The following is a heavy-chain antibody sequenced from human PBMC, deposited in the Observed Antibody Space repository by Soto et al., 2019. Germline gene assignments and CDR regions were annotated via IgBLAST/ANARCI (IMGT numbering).Heavy chain of an antibody. J-gene: IGHJ6*02. CDR3: AKGGYCSSTSCYSAPSEV. D-gene: IGHD2-2*02. V-gene: IGHV3-23*01. CDR2: ISGSGGST. Sequence: GGSLRLSCAVSGFTFSSYAMSWVRQAPGKGLEWVSGISGSGGSTYYAVSVKGRFTISRDNSKNTLYLQMNSLRAEDTAVYYCAKGGYCSSTSCYSAPSEVWGQGTTVTVSS. CDR1: GFTFSSYA.